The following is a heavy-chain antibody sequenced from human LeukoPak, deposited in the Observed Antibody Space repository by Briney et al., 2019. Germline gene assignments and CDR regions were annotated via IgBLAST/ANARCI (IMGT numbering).Heavy chain of an antibody. V-gene: IGHV1-69*13. CDR3: ARAFVRYYGMDV. J-gene: IGHJ6*02. CDR2: IIPIFGTA. D-gene: IGHD2/OR15-2a*01. CDR1: GGTFSSYA. Sequence: ALVKVSCKASGGTFSSYAISWVRQAPGQGLEWMGGIIPIFGTANYAQKFQGRVTITADESTSTAYMELSSLRSEDTAVYYCARAFVRYYGMDVWGQGTTVTVSS.